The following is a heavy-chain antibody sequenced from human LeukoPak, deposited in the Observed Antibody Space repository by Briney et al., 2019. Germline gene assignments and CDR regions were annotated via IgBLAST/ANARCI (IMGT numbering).Heavy chain of an antibody. CDR3: AKESLR. CDR2: ISTRCSST. CDR1: GFTFSSYG. Sequence: PGGSLRLSCAASGFTFSSYGMSWVRQAPGKGLEWVSTISTRCSSTYYAESVQGRFTISRDNSKNTLYLQMSSLRAEDTAVYYCAKESLRWGQGTLVTVSS. J-gene: IGHJ4*02. V-gene: IGHV3-23*01.